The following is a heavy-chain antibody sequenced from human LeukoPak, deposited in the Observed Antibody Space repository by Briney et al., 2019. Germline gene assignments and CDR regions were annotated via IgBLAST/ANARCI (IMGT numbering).Heavy chain of an antibody. J-gene: IGHJ4*02. V-gene: IGHV3-48*02. CDR3: ARDGMGATRIFDY. CDR1: GGSISSSS. CDR2: ISSSSSTI. D-gene: IGHD1-26*01. Sequence: ETLSLTCTVSGGSISSSSYYWGWIRQPPGKGLEWVSYISSSSSTIYYADSVKGRFTISRDNAKNSLYLQMNSLRDEDTAVYYCARDGMGATRIFDYWGQGTLVTVSS.